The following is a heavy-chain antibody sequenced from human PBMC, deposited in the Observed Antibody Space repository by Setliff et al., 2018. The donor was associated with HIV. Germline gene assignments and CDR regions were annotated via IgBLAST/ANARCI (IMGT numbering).Heavy chain of an antibody. CDR1: GPPIDVGSFF. J-gene: IGHJ4*02. V-gene: IGHV4-61*09. Sequence: SETLSLTCTASGPPIDVGSFFWTWIRQSAGRGLEWIGHMSASGSAKYNPTLQSRVTLSVDPSNNQFSLNLTSVTAADTAVYYCARRRSGSSYRFFNYWGRGSLVTVS. CDR3: ARRRSGSSYRFFNY. D-gene: IGHD3-16*02. CDR2: MSASGSA.